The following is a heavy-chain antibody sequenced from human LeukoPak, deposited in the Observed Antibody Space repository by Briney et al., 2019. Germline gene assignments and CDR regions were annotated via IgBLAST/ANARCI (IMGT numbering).Heavy chain of an antibody. Sequence: PGGSLRLSCAASGFTLSSYDMHWVRQAPGKGLEWVAVISYDGSNKYYADSVKGRFTISRDNSKNTLFLQMNSLRAEDTAVYYCAKDRRLRLVEFLGRKETNWFDPWGQGTLVTVSS. J-gene: IGHJ5*02. CDR2: ISYDGSNK. CDR3: AKDRRLRLVEFLGRKETNWFDP. CDR1: GFTLSSYD. V-gene: IGHV3-30*18. D-gene: IGHD3-16*01.